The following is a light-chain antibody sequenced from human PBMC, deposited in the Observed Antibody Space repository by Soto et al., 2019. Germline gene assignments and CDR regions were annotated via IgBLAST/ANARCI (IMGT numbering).Light chain of an antibody. CDR1: QSVSGTY. CDR2: GAS. CDR3: QQYSDLPMT. J-gene: IGKJ5*01. V-gene: IGKV3-20*01. Sequence: EIVLTQSPGTLSLSPGERATLSCRASQSVSGTYLAWYQQKPGQAPRLLIYGASSRATGIPDRFSGSRSGTEFTLTINSLQSEDFAVYFCQQYSDLPMTFGQGTRLEIK.